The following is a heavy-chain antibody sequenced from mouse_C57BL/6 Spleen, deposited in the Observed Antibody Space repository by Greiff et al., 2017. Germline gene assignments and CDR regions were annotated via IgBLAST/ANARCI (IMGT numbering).Heavy chain of an antibody. CDR3: AIASYYSNYVNYAMDY. CDR1: GYTFTSYW. D-gene: IGHD2-5*01. CDR2: IHPSDSDT. V-gene: IGHV1-74*01. Sequence: QVQLQQPGAELVKPGASVKVSCKASGYTFTSYWMHWVKQRPGPGLEWIGRIHPSDSDTNSNHKFKGKATLTVDKSSSTAYMQLSSLTSEDSAVYYCAIASYYSNYVNYAMDYWGQGTSVTVSS. J-gene: IGHJ4*01.